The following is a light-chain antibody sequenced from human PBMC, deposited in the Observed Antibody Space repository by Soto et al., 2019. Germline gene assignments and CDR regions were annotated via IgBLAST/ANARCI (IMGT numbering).Light chain of an antibody. Sequence: EIVLTQSPGTLSLSPGERATLSCRASQSVGSSYLAWYQQKPGQAPRLLIYGASIRAIGIPDRFSGSGSGTDFTLTVSRLEPEDFAVYYCQQFGTPPLTFGGGTKVEIK. CDR2: GAS. J-gene: IGKJ4*01. CDR3: QQFGTPPLT. CDR1: QSVGSSY. V-gene: IGKV3-20*01.